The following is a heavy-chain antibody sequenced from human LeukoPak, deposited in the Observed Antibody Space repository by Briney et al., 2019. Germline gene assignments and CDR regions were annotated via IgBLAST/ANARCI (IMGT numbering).Heavy chain of an antibody. CDR1: GFTFSSYA. J-gene: IGHJ6*02. CDR2: ISYDGSNK. D-gene: IGHD1-1*01. V-gene: IGHV3-30-3*01. CDR3: ARESPPTGTTFAIYYYGMDV. Sequence: GGSLRLSCAASGFTFSSYAMHWVRQAPGKGLEWVAVISYDGSNKYYADSVKGRFTISRDNSKNTLYLQMNSLRAEDTAVYYCARESPPTGTTFAIYYYGMDVWGQGTTVTVSS.